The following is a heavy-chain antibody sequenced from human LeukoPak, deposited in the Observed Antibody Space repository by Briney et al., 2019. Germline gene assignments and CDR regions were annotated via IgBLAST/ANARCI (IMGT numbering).Heavy chain of an antibody. J-gene: IGHJ4*02. D-gene: IGHD3-3*01. CDR3: AKGVSATIFGVAPFDY. V-gene: IGHV3-30-3*01. CDR1: GFTFSSYA. CDR2: ISYDGSNK. Sequence: GGSLRLSCAASGFTFSSYAMHWVRQAPGKGLEWVAVISYDGSNKYYADSVKGRFTISRDNSKNTLYLQMNSLRAEDTAVYYCAKGVSATIFGVAPFDYWGQGTLVTVSS.